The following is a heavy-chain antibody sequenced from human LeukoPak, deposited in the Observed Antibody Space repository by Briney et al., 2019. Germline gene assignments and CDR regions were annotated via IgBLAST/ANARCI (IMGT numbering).Heavy chain of an antibody. Sequence: SETLSLTCTVSGGSISSGDYYWSWIRQPPGKGLEWIGYIYYSGSTYYNPSLKSRVTISVDTSKDQFSLKLSSVTAADTAVYYCARGARWLQLVPEGDWGQGTLVTVSS. J-gene: IGHJ4*02. CDR1: GGSISSGDYY. CDR2: IYYSGST. D-gene: IGHD5-24*01. CDR3: ARGARWLQLVPEGD. V-gene: IGHV4-30-4*01.